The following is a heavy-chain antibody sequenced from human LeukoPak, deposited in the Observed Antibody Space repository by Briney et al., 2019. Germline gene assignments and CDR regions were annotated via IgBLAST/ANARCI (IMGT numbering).Heavy chain of an antibody. CDR3: ARSSSGYSRY. CDR1: GYSFTSFW. CDR2: IYPSDSDT. V-gene: IGHV5-51*01. J-gene: IGHJ4*02. D-gene: IGHD3-22*01. Sequence: GESLKISCKGSGYSFTSFWIAWVRQMPGRGLEWMGIIYPSDSDTRSSPSFQGQVTISADKSISTAYLQWSSLKASDTAMYYCARSSSGYSRYWGQGTLVTVSS.